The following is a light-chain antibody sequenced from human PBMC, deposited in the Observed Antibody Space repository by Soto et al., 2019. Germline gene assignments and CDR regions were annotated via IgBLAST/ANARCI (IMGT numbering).Light chain of an antibody. Sequence: ENVLTQSPDTLSLSPGEGATLSCRASQTVSSNYLAWYQHRPGQAPKLIIHGASYTAPGIPDRFSGSGSGADFTLTISRLEPEDFAVYYCQQYGSSGTFGQGTKVDIK. V-gene: IGKV3-20*01. CDR2: GAS. CDR1: QTVSSNY. CDR3: QQYGSSGT. J-gene: IGKJ1*01.